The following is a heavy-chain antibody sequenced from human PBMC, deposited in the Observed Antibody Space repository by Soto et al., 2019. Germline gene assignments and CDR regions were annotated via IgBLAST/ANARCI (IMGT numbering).Heavy chain of an antibody. CDR1: GGSISSGGYY. CDR2: IYYSGST. V-gene: IGHV4-31*03. Sequence: QVQLQESGPGLVKPSQTLSLTCTVSGGSISSGGYYWSWIRQHPGKGLEWIGYIYYSGSTYYNPSLKSRVTISVDTSKNQFSLKLSSVTAADTAVYYCVRDLRYYDSSGLEGDAFDIWGQGTMVTVSS. CDR3: VRDLRYYDSSGLEGDAFDI. J-gene: IGHJ3*02. D-gene: IGHD3-22*01.